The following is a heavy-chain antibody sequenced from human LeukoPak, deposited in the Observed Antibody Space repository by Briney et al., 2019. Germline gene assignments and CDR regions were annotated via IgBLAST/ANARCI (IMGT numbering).Heavy chain of an antibody. CDR3: ARAFAVDAFDI. CDR2: IYYSGST. J-gene: IGHJ3*02. Sequence: PSETLSLTCTVSGGSISSYYWGWIRQPPGKGLEWIGSIYYSGSTYYNPSLKSRVTISVDTSKNQFSLKLSSVTAADTAVYYCARAFAVDAFDIWGQGTMVTVSS. CDR1: GGSISSYY. V-gene: IGHV4-39*01. D-gene: IGHD6-19*01.